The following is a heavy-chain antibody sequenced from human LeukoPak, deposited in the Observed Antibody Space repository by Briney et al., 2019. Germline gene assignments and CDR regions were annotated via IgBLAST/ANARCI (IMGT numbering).Heavy chain of an antibody. V-gene: IGHV3-30*04. Sequence: PGGSLRLSCAASGFTFSSYAMHWVRQAPGKGLEWVAVISYDGSNKYYADSVKGRFTISRDNSKNTLYLQMNSLRAEDTAVYYCARAEPLLIDAFDIWGQGIMVTVSS. CDR1: GFTFSSYA. J-gene: IGHJ3*02. D-gene: IGHD1-14*01. CDR2: ISYDGSNK. CDR3: ARAEPLLIDAFDI.